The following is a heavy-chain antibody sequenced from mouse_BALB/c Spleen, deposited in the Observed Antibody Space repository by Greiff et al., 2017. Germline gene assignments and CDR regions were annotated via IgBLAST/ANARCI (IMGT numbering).Heavy chain of an antibody. D-gene: IGHD1-2*01. CDR1: GYTFTSYY. V-gene: IGHV1S56*01. Sequence: VQLQQSGPELVKPGASVRISCKASGYTFTSYYIHWVKQRPGQGLEWIGWIYPGNVNTKYNEKFKGKATLTADKSSSTAYMQLSSLTSEDSAVYFCARGNGYYAMDYWGQGTSVTVSS. CDR3: ARGNGYYAMDY. J-gene: IGHJ4*01. CDR2: IYPGNVNT.